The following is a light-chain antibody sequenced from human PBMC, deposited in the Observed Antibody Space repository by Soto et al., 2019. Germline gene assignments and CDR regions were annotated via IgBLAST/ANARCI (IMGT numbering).Light chain of an antibody. V-gene: IGKV1-9*01. CDR2: GAS. CDR3: QQLQSYPLT. CDR1: QGIDSY. J-gene: IGKJ4*01. Sequence: DIQLTQSPSFLSASVGDRVTITCRASQGIDSYLAWYQQKPGKAPNVLIYGASTLQSGVPSRFSGSGSGTEFTLRISSLQPEDFATYYCQQLQSYPLTFGGGTKVGIK.